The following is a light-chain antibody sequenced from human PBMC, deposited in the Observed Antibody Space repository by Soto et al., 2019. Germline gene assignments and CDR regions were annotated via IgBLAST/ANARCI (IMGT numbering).Light chain of an antibody. V-gene: IGKV2-29*01. J-gene: IGKJ1*01. Sequence: DVVMTQTPLSLSVAPGQPASISCKSSQSLLHITGETFLFWYLQKPGQSPQLLIYEVSTRVSGVPDRFSGSGSGTDFTLTISRLEPEDFAVYYCQQYSSSGTFGQGTKVDI. CDR3: QQYSSSGT. CDR2: EVS. CDR1: QSLLHITGETF.